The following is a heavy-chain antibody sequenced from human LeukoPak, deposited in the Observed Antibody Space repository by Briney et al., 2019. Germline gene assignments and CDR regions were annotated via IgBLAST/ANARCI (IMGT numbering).Heavy chain of an antibody. Sequence: GGSLRLSCPASGFTFSDFYMSWIRQAPGKGLEWVSYISSSGNTKYYAESVKGRFTISRDSAKNSLYLQMNSLRAEDTAVYFCARSGLFQKWTAVDAFDVWGQGTRVTVSS. CDR1: GFTFSDFY. J-gene: IGHJ3*01. V-gene: IGHV3-11*04. D-gene: IGHD3-3*01. CDR3: ARSGLFQKWTAVDAFDV. CDR2: ISSSGNTK.